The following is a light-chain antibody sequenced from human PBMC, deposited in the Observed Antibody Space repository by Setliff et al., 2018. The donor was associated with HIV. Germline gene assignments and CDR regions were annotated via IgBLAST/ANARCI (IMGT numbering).Light chain of an antibody. Sequence: LTQPASVSGSPGQSITISCTGTSSDVGGSNYVSWYQQHPGKAPKLMIYEVSNRPSWVSSRFSGSKSGNTASLTISGLQAEDEADYYCSSYTFSSTPYVFGTGTKVTVL. CDR3: SSYTFSSTPYV. V-gene: IGLV2-14*01. CDR1: SSDVGGSNY. J-gene: IGLJ1*01. CDR2: EVS.